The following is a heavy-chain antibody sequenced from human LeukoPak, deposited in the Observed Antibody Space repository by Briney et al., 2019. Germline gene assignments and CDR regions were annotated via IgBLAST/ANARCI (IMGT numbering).Heavy chain of an antibody. D-gene: IGHD3-16*01. V-gene: IGHV3-23*01. CDR2: ISGSGGGT. Sequence: PGGSLRLSCAASGFTFTSYAMSWVRQAPGKGLEWVSSISGSGGGTFYADSVKGRVTISRDNSKNTLYLQMNSLRVEDTAVYYCAKAPRFGDHATEYYYYYMHVWGKGTTVTVSS. J-gene: IGHJ6*03. CDR1: GFTFTSYA. CDR3: AKAPRFGDHATEYYYYYMHV.